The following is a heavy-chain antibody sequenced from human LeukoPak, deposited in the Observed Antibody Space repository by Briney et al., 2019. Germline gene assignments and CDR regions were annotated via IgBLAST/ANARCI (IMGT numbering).Heavy chain of an antibody. CDR2: LSFDGTDK. D-gene: IGHD6-19*01. CDR3: AKDLSGAADYYFEY. J-gene: IGHJ4*02. V-gene: IGHV3-30-3*01. CDR1: GFTFSRYP. Sequence: GSSLRLSCAASGFTFSRYPMHWVRQAPGKGLEWVTVLSFDGTDKHYADSVKGRFTISRDNSKNTLYLQMNSLRGDDTAVYYCAKDLSGAADYYFEYWGQGTLVTVSS.